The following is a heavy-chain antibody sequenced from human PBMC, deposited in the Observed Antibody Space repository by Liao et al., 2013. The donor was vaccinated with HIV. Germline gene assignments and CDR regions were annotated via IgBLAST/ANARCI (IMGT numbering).Heavy chain of an antibody. D-gene: IGHD6-13*01. CDR3: AREGGAGYSSSWFDY. V-gene: IGHV4-39*07. Sequence: QLQLQESGPGLVKPSETLSLTCTVSGGSISSSSYSLGWIRQLPGKGLEWIGSIYYSGSTYYNPSLKSRVTMSVDTSKNQFSLRLSSVTAADTAVYYCAREGGAGYSSSWFDYWGQGTLVTVSS. J-gene: IGHJ5*01. CDR2: IYYSGST. CDR1: GGSISSSSYS.